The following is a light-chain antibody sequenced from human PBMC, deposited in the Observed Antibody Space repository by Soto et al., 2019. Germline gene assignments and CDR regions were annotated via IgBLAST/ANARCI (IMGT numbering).Light chain of an antibody. CDR3: QQYNDWQWT. Sequence: RVLTQSPGTLAVAPRERATLSCRASQSVSSNLAWYQQKPGQAPRLLIYGASTRATGIPARFSGSGSGTEFTLTISSLQSEDFAVYYCQQYNDWQWTFGQGTKVDIK. CDR2: GAS. J-gene: IGKJ1*01. V-gene: IGKV3-15*01. CDR1: QSVSSN.